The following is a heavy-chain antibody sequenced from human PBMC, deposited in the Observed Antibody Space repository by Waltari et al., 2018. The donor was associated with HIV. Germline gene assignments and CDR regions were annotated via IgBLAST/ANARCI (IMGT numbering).Heavy chain of an antibody. V-gene: IGHV1-18*01. CDR1: GYTFSAYT. Sequence: VQLVQSGAEMRKPGASVKVSCRASGYTFSAYTTIWVRQAPGQGLEWMGWISSYNGNTNYAQKFQGRVNMTTDTSTSTAHMELRSLRSDDTAVYYCARGVSIVRGVMIRGHMDVWGQGTTVTVSS. CDR3: ARGVSIVRGVMIRGHMDV. J-gene: IGHJ6*02. D-gene: IGHD3-10*01. CDR2: ISSYNGNT.